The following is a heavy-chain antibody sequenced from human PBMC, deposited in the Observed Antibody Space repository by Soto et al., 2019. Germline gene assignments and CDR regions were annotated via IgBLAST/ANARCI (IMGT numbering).Heavy chain of an antibody. CDR1: GGTFSSYA. CDR2: IIPIFGTA. J-gene: IGHJ6*02. V-gene: IGHV1-69*06. CDR3: ARAHGYGSGSYYKGGHYYYGMDV. D-gene: IGHD3-10*01. Sequence: GAQGKVSCKGFGGTFSSYAISWVRQAPGQRVEWMGGIIPIFGTANYAQQFQGRVTIKEDKSTSKAYMELRRLRSEDTAVYYCARAHGYGSGSYYKGGHYYYGMDVWGQGTKVTVSS.